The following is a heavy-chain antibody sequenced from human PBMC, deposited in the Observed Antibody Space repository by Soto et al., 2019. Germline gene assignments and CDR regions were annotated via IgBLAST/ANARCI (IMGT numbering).Heavy chain of an antibody. CDR3: ARDIRYSSGWYGSYPRDY. D-gene: IGHD6-19*01. V-gene: IGHV1-18*01. CDR2: ISAYNGNT. CDR1: GYTFTSYG. Sequence: QVQLVQSGAEVKKPGASVKVSCKASGYTFTSYGISWVRQAPGQGLEWMGWISAYNGNTNYAQKLQGRVTMTTDTCKSTAYMELRSLRSDDTAVYYCARDIRYSSGWYGSYPRDYWGQGTLVTVSS. J-gene: IGHJ4*02.